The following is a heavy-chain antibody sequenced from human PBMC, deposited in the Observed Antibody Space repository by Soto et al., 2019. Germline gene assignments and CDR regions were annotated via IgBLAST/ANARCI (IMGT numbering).Heavy chain of an antibody. CDR3: AREAYYYDSSGYYPFDYGMDV. Sequence: QSQTLSLTCAISGDSVSSNSAAWNWIRQSPSRGLEWLGRTYYRSKWYNDYAVSVKSRITINPDTSKNQFSLQLNSVTPEDTAVYYCAREAYYYDSSGYYPFDYGMDVWGQGTTVTVS. V-gene: IGHV6-1*01. CDR1: GDSVSSNSAA. CDR2: TYYRSKWYN. J-gene: IGHJ6*02. D-gene: IGHD3-22*01.